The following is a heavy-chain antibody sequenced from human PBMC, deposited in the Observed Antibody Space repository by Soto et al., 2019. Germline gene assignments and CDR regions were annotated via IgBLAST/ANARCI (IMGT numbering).Heavy chain of an antibody. V-gene: IGHV4-34*01. CDR2: INHSGST. D-gene: IGHD2-15*01. Sequence: SETLSLTCAVYGGSFSGYYWSWIRQPPGKGLEWIGEINHSGSTNYNPSLKSRVTISVDTSKNQFSLKLSSVTAADTAVYYCARGGGLVVVVAAIDYWGQGTLVTVSS. CDR1: GGSFSGYY. J-gene: IGHJ4*02. CDR3: ARGGGLVVVVAAIDY.